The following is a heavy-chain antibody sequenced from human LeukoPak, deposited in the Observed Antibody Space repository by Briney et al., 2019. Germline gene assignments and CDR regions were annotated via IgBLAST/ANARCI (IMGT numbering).Heavy chain of an antibody. J-gene: IGHJ6*02. CDR2: INQSGST. CDR1: GGSFSGYY. D-gene: IGHD3-22*01. CDR3: ARSHYDSSGYKSGMDV. V-gene: IGHV4-34*01. Sequence: PSETLSLTCAVYGGSFSGYYWSWIRQPPGKGLEWIGEINQSGSTNYNPSLKSRVTISVDTSKNQFSLKLSSVTAADTAVYYCARSHYDSSGYKSGMDVWGQGTTVTVSS.